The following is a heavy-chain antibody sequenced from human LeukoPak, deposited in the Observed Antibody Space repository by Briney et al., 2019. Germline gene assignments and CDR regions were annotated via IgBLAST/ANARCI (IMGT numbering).Heavy chain of an antibody. D-gene: IGHD3-22*01. V-gene: IGHV1-69*01. Sequence: ASVKVSCKASGGTVSTYAINGVRQAPGQWLEWVGGIIPIFGTANYAQKFQGRVTITADESTSTAYMELSSLRSEDTAVYYCARRGAGDSSGYYLDYWGQGTLVTVSS. J-gene: IGHJ4*02. CDR1: GGTVSTYA. CDR2: IIPIFGTA. CDR3: ARRGAGDSSGYYLDY.